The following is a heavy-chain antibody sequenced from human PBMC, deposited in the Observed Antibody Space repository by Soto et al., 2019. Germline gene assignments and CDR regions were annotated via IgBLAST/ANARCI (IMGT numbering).Heavy chain of an antibody. Sequence: GGSLRLSCAASGFTFSSYGMHWVRQAPGKGLEWVAVIWYDGSNKYYADSVKGRFTISRDNSKNTLYLQMNSLRAEDTAVYYCARVVWFEPRSTSGWYSPSYYYYYYMDVWGKGTTVTVSS. D-gene: IGHD2-2*01. CDR2: IWYDGSNK. V-gene: IGHV3-33*01. CDR1: GFTFSSYG. J-gene: IGHJ6*03. CDR3: ARVVWFEPRSTSGWYSPSYYYYYYMDV.